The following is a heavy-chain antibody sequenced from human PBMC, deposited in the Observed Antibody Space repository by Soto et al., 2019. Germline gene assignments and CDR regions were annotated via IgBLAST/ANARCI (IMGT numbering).Heavy chain of an antibody. Sequence: ASVKVSCKASGGTFSSYAISWVLQAPGQGLEWMGGIIPIFGTANYAQKFQGRVTITADESTSTAYMELSSLRSEDTAVYYCARDEYSSGYYPGYGMDVWGQGTTVTVSS. CDR1: GGTFSSYA. V-gene: IGHV1-69*13. D-gene: IGHD3-22*01. CDR3: ARDEYSSGYYPGYGMDV. CDR2: IIPIFGTA. J-gene: IGHJ6*02.